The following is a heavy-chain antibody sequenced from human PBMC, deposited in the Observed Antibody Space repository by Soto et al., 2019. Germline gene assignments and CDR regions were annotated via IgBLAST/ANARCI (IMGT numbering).Heavy chain of an antibody. V-gene: IGHV3-23*01. Sequence: EVQLLESGGGLVQPGGSLRLSCAASGFTFSNYAMTWVRQAPGKGLEWVSVITGSGGGTYFVGSVKGRFTISRDTSKNTVYLQMNSLRAEDTAVYYCAKRPLTAAGFDYWGQGTLVTVSS. CDR3: AKRPLTAAGFDY. CDR2: ITGSGGGT. D-gene: IGHD6-13*01. J-gene: IGHJ4*02. CDR1: GFTFSNYA.